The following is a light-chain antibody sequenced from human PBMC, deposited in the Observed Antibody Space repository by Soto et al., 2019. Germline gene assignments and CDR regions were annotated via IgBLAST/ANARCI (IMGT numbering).Light chain of an antibody. CDR3: SSYTSRSTLGV. Sequence: ALTQPASVSGSPGQSITISCTGTNSDIGGYNYVSWYQQHPGKAPKLMIYDVSNRPSGVSYRFSGSKSGNTASLTISGLQAEDEADYYCSSYTSRSTLGVFGGGTKLTVL. V-gene: IGLV2-14*03. J-gene: IGLJ2*01. CDR1: NSDIGGYNY. CDR2: DVS.